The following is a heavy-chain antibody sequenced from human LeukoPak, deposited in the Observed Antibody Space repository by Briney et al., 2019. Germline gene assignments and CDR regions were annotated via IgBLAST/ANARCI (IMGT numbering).Heavy chain of an antibody. CDR3: ARDVRRITMIVVVIDDAFDI. CDR2: IYSGGTT. J-gene: IGHJ3*02. V-gene: IGHV3-53*01. D-gene: IGHD3-22*01. CDR1: GFTVSGNY. Sequence: GGSLRLSCAVSGFTVSGNYMSWVRQAPGKGLEWVSLIYSGGTTYYADSVKGRFTIPRDNSKNTLYLQMNSLRAEDTAVYYCARDVRRITMIVVVIDDAFDIWGQGTMVTVSS.